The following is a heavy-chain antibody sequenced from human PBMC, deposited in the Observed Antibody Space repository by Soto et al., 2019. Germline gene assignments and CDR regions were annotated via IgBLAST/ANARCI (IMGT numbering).Heavy chain of an antibody. CDR3: ARDQGAYAEDFQH. V-gene: IGHV3-33*01. CDR1: GFTFSSYG. CDR2: IWYDGSNK. J-gene: IGHJ1*01. Sequence: QVQLVESGGGVVQPGRSLRLYCAASGFTFSSYGMHWVRQAPGKGLEWVALIWYDGSNKYYADSVKGRFTISRDNSKNTLYLQMNSLRAEDTAVYYCARDQGAYAEDFQHWGQGTLVTVSS. D-gene: IGHD1-26*01.